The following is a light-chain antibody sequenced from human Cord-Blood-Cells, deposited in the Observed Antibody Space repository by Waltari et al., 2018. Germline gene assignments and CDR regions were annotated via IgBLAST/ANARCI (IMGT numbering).Light chain of an antibody. CDR1: QSISSY. J-gene: IGKJ5*01. V-gene: IGKV1-39*01. Sequence: DIQMTQSPSSLSASVGDRVTITCRANQSISSYLNWYQQKPGKAPKLLSYAASSLQSGFPSRFSGSGSGTDFTLTISSLQPEDFATYYCQQSYSTPITFGQGTRLEIK. CDR3: QQSYSTPIT. CDR2: AAS.